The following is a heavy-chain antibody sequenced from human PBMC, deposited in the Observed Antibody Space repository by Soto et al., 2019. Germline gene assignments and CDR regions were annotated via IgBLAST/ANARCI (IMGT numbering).Heavy chain of an antibody. Sequence: QITLKESGPTLVKPTQTLTLTCTFSGFSLSTSGVGVGWIRQPPGKALEWRAFLYWDDDKRYSPSLKTRLTITKDTSKNQVVLTMTNMDPVDTATYYCGHIRSPRILDYWGQGTLVTVSS. CDR3: GHIRSPRILDY. CDR1: GFSLSTSGVG. D-gene: IGHD1-26*01. V-gene: IGHV2-5*02. J-gene: IGHJ4*02. CDR2: LYWDDDK.